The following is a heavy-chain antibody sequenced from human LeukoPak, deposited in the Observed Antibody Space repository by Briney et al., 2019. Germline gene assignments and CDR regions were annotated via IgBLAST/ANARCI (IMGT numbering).Heavy chain of an antibody. CDR2: ISYDGSNK. J-gene: IGHJ4*02. CDR3: ARGQPWGEHIDY. CDR1: GFTFGSYA. D-gene: IGHD7-27*01. V-gene: IGHV3-30-3*01. Sequence: GGSLRLSCAASGFTFGSYAMHGVRQAPGKGLEWVAVISYDGSNKYYADSVKGRFTISRDNSKNTLYLQMNSLRAEDTAVYYCARGQPWGEHIDYWGQGTLVTVSS.